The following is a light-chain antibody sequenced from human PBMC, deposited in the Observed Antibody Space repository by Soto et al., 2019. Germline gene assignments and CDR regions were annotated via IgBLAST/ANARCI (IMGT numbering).Light chain of an antibody. CDR3: QQSYISPPT. CDR1: QSISNQ. CDR2: AAS. V-gene: IGKV1-39*01. J-gene: IGKJ1*01. Sequence: IPLPQSPSSLSASVEDRVIITCRASQSISNQLNWYQQKPGKAPKLLIFAASSLQSGVPSRFSGSRSGPDFTLTISSLQPEDFATYYCQQSYISPPTFGQGTKVEIK.